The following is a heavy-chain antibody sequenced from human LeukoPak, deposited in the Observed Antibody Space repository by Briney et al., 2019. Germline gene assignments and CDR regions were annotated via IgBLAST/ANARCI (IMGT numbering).Heavy chain of an antibody. Sequence: SETLSLTCTVSGGSISSYYWSWIRQPAGKGLEWIGRIYTSGSTNYNPSLKSRVTMSVDTSKNQFSLKLSSVTAADTAVYYCASTYYYDSSGYFGYWGQGTLVTVSS. J-gene: IGHJ4*02. CDR3: ASTYYYDSSGYFGY. D-gene: IGHD3-22*01. V-gene: IGHV4-4*07. CDR2: IYTSGST. CDR1: GGSISSYY.